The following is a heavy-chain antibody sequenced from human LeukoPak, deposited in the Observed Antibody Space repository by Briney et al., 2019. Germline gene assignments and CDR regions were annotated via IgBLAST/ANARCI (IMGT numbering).Heavy chain of an antibody. J-gene: IGHJ3*02. CDR2: IIPIFGTA. D-gene: IGHD3-22*01. CDR1: GGTFSSNA. Sequence: SVKVSCKASGGTFSSNAISWVRQAPGRGLEWMGGIIPIFGTANYAQKFQGRVTITADESTSTAYMELSSLRSEDTAVYYCAREGAVPYDSSGYYYPLDIWGQGTMVTVSS. CDR3: AREGAVPYDSSGYYYPLDI. V-gene: IGHV1-69*01.